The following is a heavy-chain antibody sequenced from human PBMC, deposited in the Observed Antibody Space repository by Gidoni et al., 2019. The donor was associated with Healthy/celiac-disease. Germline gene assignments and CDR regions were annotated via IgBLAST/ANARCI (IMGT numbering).Heavy chain of an antibody. CDR2: MNPNSGNT. CDR1: GYTFTSYD. J-gene: IGHJ4*02. Sequence: QVQLVQSGAEVKKPGASVKVPCKAPGYTFTSYDINWVRQATGQGLGWMGWMNPNSGNTGYAQKFQGRVTMTRNTSISTAYMELSSLRSEDTAVYYCARRGYSYGYCLGYWGQGTLVTVSS. V-gene: IGHV1-8*01. D-gene: IGHD5-18*01. CDR3: ARRGYSYGYCLGY.